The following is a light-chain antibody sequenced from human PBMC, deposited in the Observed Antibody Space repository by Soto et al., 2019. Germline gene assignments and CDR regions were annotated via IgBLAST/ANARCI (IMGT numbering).Light chain of an antibody. CDR1: SSNIGAGYD. J-gene: IGLJ2*01. CDR3: QSYDTSLSGSV. V-gene: IGLV1-40*01. Sequence: QAVVTQPPSVSGAPGQRVTISCTGSSSNIGAGYDVHWYKQVPGTAPRLLIFANTNRPSGVPDRVSGSKSGTSASLAISGLQAEDEADYYCQSYDTSLSGSVFGGGTKLTVL. CDR2: ANT.